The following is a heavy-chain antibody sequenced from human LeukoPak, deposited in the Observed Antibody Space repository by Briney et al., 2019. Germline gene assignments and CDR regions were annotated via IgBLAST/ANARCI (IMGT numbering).Heavy chain of an antibody. Sequence: KPSETLSLTCSVSGGSIISYYWSWIRQPPGKGLEWIGYFHNTGGTNYNPYVKSRVTISVDTSKNQVSLKMTSVTAADTAVYYCATNRPVGGAYWGSFDIRGQGTLVTVSS. V-gene: IGHV4-59*01. CDR2: FHNTGGT. D-gene: IGHD2-8*02. CDR3: ATNRPVGGAYWGSFDI. CDR1: GGSIISYY. J-gene: IGHJ3*02.